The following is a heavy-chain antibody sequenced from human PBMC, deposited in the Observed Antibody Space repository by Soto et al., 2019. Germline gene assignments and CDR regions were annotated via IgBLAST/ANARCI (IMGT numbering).Heavy chain of an antibody. CDR2: INPGNGNT. D-gene: IGHD3-22*01. CDR1: GYPFTRYG. CDR3: ARGVYLDSSNYLAY. J-gene: IGHJ4*02. Sequence: GASLKVSRTISGYPFTRYGINWVRHAPGRGLEWMGWINPGNGNTKYSQQLQGRVIIDRDTSASTAYMELSSLRAEHTAVYYCARGVYLDSSNYLAYWGLGTVVTVSS. V-gene: IGHV1-3*01.